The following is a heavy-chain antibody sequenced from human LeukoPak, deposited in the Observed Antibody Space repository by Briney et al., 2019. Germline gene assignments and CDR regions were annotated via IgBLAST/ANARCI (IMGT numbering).Heavy chain of an antibody. CDR2: ITGSGCTT. Sequence: GVSLRLSYAASGFTFSSYAISWVRQPPGKGLEWLSAITGSGCTTYYADSVKGRFTISRDNSKSTLYLQMNSLRAEDTAVYYCAKRMGGAPYAFDIWGQATMVTVSS. D-gene: IGHD3-16*01. CDR1: GFTFSSYA. J-gene: IGHJ3*02. V-gene: IGHV3-23*01. CDR3: AKRMGGAPYAFDI.